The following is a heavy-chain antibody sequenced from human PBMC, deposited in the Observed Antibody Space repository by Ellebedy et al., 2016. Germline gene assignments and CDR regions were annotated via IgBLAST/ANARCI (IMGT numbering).Heavy chain of an antibody. J-gene: IGHJ6*02. CDR2: ISSSSDTI. V-gene: IGHV3-48*02. CDR3: AKDRDSAYYFYYGMDV. Sequence: GGSLRLSXVASGFTFSIYSMNWVRQAPGKGLEWVSYISSSSDTIYYADSVKGRFTISRDNAKNSLFLQMNSLRDEDTAAYYCAKDRDSAYYFYYGMDVWGQGATVTVSS. CDR1: GFTFSIYS. D-gene: IGHD1-26*01.